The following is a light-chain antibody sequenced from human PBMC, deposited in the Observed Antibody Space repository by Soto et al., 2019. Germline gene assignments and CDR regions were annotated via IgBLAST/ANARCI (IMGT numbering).Light chain of an antibody. Sequence: QSVLTQPPSVSGAPGQRVTISCTGSSSNIGAGYDVHWYQQLPGTAPKLLIYGDNNRPSGVPDRFSGSKSGTSASLAITGLQPEDESDYYCPSYDSSLRAWVFGAGTKLTVL. CDR2: GDN. J-gene: IGLJ3*02. V-gene: IGLV1-40*01. CDR3: PSYDSSLRAWV. CDR1: SSNIGAGYD.